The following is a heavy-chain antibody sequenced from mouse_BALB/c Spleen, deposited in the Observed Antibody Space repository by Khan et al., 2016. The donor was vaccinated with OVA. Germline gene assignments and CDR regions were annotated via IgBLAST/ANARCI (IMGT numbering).Heavy chain of an antibody. V-gene: IGHV2-6-2*01. CDR2: IWSDGRT. CDR1: GFSLTNYA. Sequence: VQLQESGPDLVAPSQSLSITCTVSGFSLTNYAIHWVRQPPGKGLEWLVVIWSDGRTTYHSALKSRLSISKDKSKSQVFLKINSLQTDDTAMYYCARQQFPLSMDSWGQGISGTV. J-gene: IGHJ4*01. CDR3: ARQQFPLSMDS.